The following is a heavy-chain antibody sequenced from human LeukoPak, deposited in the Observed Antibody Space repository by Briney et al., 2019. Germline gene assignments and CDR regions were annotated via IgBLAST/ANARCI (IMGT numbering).Heavy chain of an antibody. CDR1: GGTISSYY. J-gene: IGHJ4*02. CDR3: ARWYSSGWAFDY. V-gene: IGHV4-59*08. CDR2: VHYSGST. D-gene: IGHD6-19*01. Sequence: SETLSLTCTVSGGTISSYYWNWIRQPPGKGLEWIGYVHYSGSTKYNPSLKSRVTISVDTSKNQFSLKLSSVTAADTAVYYRARWYSSGWAFDYWGQGTLVTVSS.